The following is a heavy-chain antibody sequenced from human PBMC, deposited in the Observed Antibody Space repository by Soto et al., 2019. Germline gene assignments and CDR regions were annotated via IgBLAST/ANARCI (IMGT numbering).Heavy chain of an antibody. D-gene: IGHD3-10*01. CDR1: GFTFSMYW. Sequence: EVQLVESGGDLVQPGGSLRLSCTASGFTFSMYWMHWVRQVPGKGPEWVSRTSDDGSRADYADSVKGRFTISRDNAKNTLYLEMHVLRADDTAVYYCTRGPRASSVGAGAFWGQGTPVTVSS. CDR3: TRGPRASSVGAGAF. V-gene: IGHV3-74*01. J-gene: IGHJ4*02. CDR2: TSDDGSRA.